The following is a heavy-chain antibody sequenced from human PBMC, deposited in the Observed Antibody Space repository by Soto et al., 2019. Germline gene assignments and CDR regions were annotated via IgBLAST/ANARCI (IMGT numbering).Heavy chain of an antibody. J-gene: IGHJ6*02. D-gene: IGHD3-10*02. CDR2: IYWNGNE. CDR3: AHELSVYYYVMDV. Sequence: QITLRESGPTLVKPTQTLTVTCSFSGFSFTASGVGVGWFRQPPGQALQWLALIYWNGNERYSPSLNKRLTVTKDTSKNQVVLTITNVDPVDTATYFCAHELSVYYYVMDVWGPGTNVTVSS. CDR1: GFSFTASGVG. V-gene: IGHV2-5*01.